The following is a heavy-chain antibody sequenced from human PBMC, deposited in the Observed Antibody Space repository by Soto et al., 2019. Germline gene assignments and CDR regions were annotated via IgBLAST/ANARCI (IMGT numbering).Heavy chain of an antibody. CDR2: IYYSGST. CDR3: ARSSAYGSGSFDY. V-gene: IGHV4-59*01. CDR1: GGSISSYY. Sequence: PSETLSLTCTVSGGSISSYYWSWIRQPPGKGLEWIGYIYYSGSTNYNPSLKSRVTISVDTSKNQFSLKLSSVTAADTAVYYCARSSAYGSGSFDYWGQGTLVTVSS. D-gene: IGHD3-10*01. J-gene: IGHJ4*02.